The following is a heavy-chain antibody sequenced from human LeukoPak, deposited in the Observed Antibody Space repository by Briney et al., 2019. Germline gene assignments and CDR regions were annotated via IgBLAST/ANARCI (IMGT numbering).Heavy chain of an antibody. D-gene: IGHD5-24*01. CDR3: ARDRGDGYNYGWYFDY. CDR1: GFTVSSNY. V-gene: IGHV3-53*01. CDR2: IYSGGST. Sequence: TGGSLRLSCAASGFTVSSNYMSWVRQAPGKGLEWVSVIYSGGSTYYADSVKGRLTISRDNSKNTLYLQMNSLRAEDTAVYYCARDRGDGYNYGWYFDYWGQGTLVTVSS. J-gene: IGHJ4*02.